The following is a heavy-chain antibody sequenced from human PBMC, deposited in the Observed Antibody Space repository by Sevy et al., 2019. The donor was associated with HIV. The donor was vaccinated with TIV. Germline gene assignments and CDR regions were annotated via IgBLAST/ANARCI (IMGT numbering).Heavy chain of an antibody. Sequence: GGSLRLSCAASGFTFSDYYMSWIRQAPGKGLEWVSYISSSGSTIYYADSVKGRFTISRDNAKNTLHLQRNSLRAEDTAVYYWARATVLTRSSGRKYYYYGMDVWVQGTTVTVS. V-gene: IGHV3-11*01. CDR1: GFTFSDYY. CDR3: ARATVLTRSSGRKYYYYGMDV. J-gene: IGHJ6*01. CDR2: ISSSGSTI. D-gene: IGHD6-19*01.